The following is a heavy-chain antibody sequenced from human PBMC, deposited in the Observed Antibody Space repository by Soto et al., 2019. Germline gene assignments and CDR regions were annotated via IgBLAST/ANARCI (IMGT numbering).Heavy chain of an antibody. D-gene: IGHD3-16*01. V-gene: IGHV3-30-3*01. CDR2: ISFDGDTE. CDR3: ARVLGGVPGIFDT. Sequence: GGSLRLSCAASAFTLSTYTMHWVRQAPGKGLEWVAVISFDGDTEYNADSVKGRFTVSRDDSKNALYLLMNSLRPEDTGIYYCARVLGGVPGIFDTWDQGTLVTVSS. J-gene: IGHJ4*02. CDR1: AFTLSTYT.